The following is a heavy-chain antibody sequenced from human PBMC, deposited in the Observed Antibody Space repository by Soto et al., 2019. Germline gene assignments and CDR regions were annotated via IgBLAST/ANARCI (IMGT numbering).Heavy chain of an antibody. CDR2: IRSSGSTI. J-gene: IGHJ5*02. D-gene: IGHD3-16*01. V-gene: IGHV3-11*01. CDR3: ARGIGAPNWFDP. CDR1: GFTFSDYH. Sequence: QVQLVESGGGLVQPGGSLRLSCAASGFTFSDYHMSWIRQAPGKGLEWVSYIRSSGSTIYYADSVKGRFTISRDNAENSLYLQMNSLRADDTAVYYCARGIGAPNWFDPWGQGTLVTVSS.